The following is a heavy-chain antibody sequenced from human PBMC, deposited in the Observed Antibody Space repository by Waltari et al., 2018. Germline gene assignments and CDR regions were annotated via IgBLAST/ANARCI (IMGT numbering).Heavy chain of an antibody. Sequence: QLQLQESGPGLVKPSETLSLTCTVSGVSITNSNYYWGWIRQPPGKGLEWIGNIYYSGNTYYNTSLKSRVTISEDTSKNQFSLKLSAVTAADTAVYYCARGIRYSSGWPGDWGQGTLVTVSS. V-gene: IGHV4-39*01. CDR1: GVSITNSNYY. D-gene: IGHD6-19*01. CDR2: IYYSGNT. CDR3: ARGIRYSSGWPGD. J-gene: IGHJ4*02.